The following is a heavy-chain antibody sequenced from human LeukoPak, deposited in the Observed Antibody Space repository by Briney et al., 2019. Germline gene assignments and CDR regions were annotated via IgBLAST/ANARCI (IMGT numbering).Heavy chain of an antibody. J-gene: IGHJ3*02. CDR3: ARSSSGWYVAFDI. CDR1: GYSFTGYY. Sequence: GSSVRVSCTASGYSFTGYYVHWVRQAPGQGLAWMGWLNPNSGGTNYAQKFQGRVTMARDTSISTAYMELKRLRSDDTAVYYCARSSSGWYVAFDIWGQGTMVTVSS. V-gene: IGHV1-2*02. CDR2: LNPNSGGT. D-gene: IGHD6-19*01.